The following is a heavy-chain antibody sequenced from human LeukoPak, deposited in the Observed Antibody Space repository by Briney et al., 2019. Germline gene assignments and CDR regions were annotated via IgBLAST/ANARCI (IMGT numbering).Heavy chain of an antibody. CDR1: RFTFSDYY. Sequence: PGGSLRLSCAASRFTFSDYYMSWIRQAPGKGLEWVSYISNIDNTIYYADSVKGRFTISRDNAKNSLYLQMNSLRAEDTAVYYCARVPHYDFWSGYYFDYWGQGTLVTVSS. CDR3: ARVPHYDFWSGYYFDY. D-gene: IGHD3-3*01. J-gene: IGHJ4*02. CDR2: ISNIDNTI. V-gene: IGHV3-11*04.